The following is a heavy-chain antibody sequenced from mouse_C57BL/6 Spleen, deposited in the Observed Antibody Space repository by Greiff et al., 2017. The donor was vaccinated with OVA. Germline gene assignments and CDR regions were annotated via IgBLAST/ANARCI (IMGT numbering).Heavy chain of an antibody. CDR1: GYAFSSYW. D-gene: IGHD2-5*01. V-gene: IGHV1-80*01. CDR2: IYPGDGDT. Sequence: QVQLKESGAELVKPGASVKISCKASGYAFSSYWMNWVKQRPGKGLEWIGQIYPGDGDTNYNGKFKGKATLTADKSSSTAYMQLSSLTSEDSAVYFCARDYSNPWYFDVWGTGTTVTVSS. CDR3: ARDYSNPWYFDV. J-gene: IGHJ1*03.